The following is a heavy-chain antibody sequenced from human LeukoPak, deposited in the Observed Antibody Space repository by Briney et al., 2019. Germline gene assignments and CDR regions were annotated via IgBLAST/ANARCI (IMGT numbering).Heavy chain of an antibody. Sequence: PSETLSLTCAVYGGSFSGYYWSWIRQPPGKGLEWIGEINHSGSTNYNPSLKSRVTISVDTSKNQFSLKLSSVTAADTAVYYCARRSAVAGTGYWGQGNLVTVSS. J-gene: IGHJ4*02. V-gene: IGHV4-34*01. CDR2: INHSGST. D-gene: IGHD6-19*01. CDR3: ARRSAVAGTGY. CDR1: GGSFSGYY.